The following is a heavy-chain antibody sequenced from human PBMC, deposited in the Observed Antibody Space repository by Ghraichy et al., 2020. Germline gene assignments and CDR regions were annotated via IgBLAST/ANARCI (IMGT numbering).Heavy chain of an antibody. CDR1: GYTFTGYY. D-gene: IGHD5-12*01. CDR3: ARVDIVAADAFDI. V-gene: IGHV1-2*04. J-gene: IGHJ3*02. Sequence: ASVKVSCKASGYTFTGYYMHWVRQAPGQGLEWMGWINPNSGGTNYAQKFQGWVTMTRDTSISTAYMELSRLRSDDTAVYYCARVDIVAADAFDIWGQGTMVTVSS. CDR2: INPNSGGT.